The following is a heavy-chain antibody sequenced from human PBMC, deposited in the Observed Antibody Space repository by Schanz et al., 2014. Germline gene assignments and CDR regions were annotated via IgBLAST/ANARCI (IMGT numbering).Heavy chain of an antibody. CDR1: GFTFSSYA. CDR3: AKDLLYGAPMPLNHLDY. V-gene: IGHV3-48*04. Sequence: VQLVESGGGLVQPGGSLRLSCAASGFTFSSYAMSWVRQAPGKGLEWLSYIATSSSTRHYADSVKGRFTISRDNAKNSLYLQMNSLRAEDTAVYYCAKDLLYGAPMPLNHLDYWGQGTLVTVSS. J-gene: IGHJ4*02. CDR2: IATSSSTR. D-gene: IGHD2-2*01.